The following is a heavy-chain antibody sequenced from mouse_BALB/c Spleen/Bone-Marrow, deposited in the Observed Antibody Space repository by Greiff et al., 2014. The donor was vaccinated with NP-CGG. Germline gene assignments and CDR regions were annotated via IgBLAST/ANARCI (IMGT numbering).Heavy chain of an antibody. CDR2: IDPANGNT. Sequence: DVKLQESGAELVKPGASVKLSCTASGFNIKDTYMHWVKQRPEQGLEWIGRIDPANGNTKYDPKFQGKATITADTSSNTAYLQLSSLTSGDTAVYYCAYGSSYDYFDCWGQGTTLTVSS. CDR3: AYGSSYDYFDC. D-gene: IGHD1-1*01. V-gene: IGHV14-3*02. J-gene: IGHJ2*01. CDR1: GFNIKDTY.